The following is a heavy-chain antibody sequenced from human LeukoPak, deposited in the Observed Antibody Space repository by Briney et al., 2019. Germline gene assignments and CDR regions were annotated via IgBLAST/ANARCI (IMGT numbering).Heavy chain of an antibody. J-gene: IGHJ4*02. Sequence: ASVKVSCKASGGTFSSYAISWVRQAPGKGLEWMGGFDPEDGETIYAQKFQGRVTMTEDTSTDTAYMELSSLRSEDTAVYYCTTSEVYWGQGILVTVSS. CDR3: TTSEVY. CDR2: FDPEDGET. CDR1: GGTFSSYA. V-gene: IGHV1-24*01.